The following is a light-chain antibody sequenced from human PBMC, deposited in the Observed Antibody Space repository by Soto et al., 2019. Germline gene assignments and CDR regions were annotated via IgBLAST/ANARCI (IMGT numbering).Light chain of an antibody. CDR1: SSDVGGYHY. J-gene: IGLJ1*01. Sequence: QSALTQPASVSGSPGQSITISCTGTSSDVGGYHYVSWYQQHPGKAPKLMIYDVSNRPSGVSNRFSGSKSGNTASLTISGLQAEDEADYFCSSYGSTSTRYVFGTGTKLTVL. V-gene: IGLV2-14*01. CDR3: SSYGSTSTRYV. CDR2: DVS.